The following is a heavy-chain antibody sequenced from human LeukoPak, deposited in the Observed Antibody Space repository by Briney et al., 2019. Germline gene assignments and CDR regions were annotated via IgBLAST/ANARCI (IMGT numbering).Heavy chain of an antibody. Sequence: GGSLRLSCAASGFTFSDAWMSWVRQGPGKGLEWVGRLKSKSGGGTTGYAAPVKDRFTISRDDSKNTLYLQMNSLKTEDTAVYYCTRGSSWSGFGFDYWGQGTLVTVSS. V-gene: IGHV3-15*01. D-gene: IGHD3-3*01. CDR3: TRGSSWSGFGFDY. J-gene: IGHJ4*02. CDR2: LKSKSGGGTT. CDR1: GFTFSDAW.